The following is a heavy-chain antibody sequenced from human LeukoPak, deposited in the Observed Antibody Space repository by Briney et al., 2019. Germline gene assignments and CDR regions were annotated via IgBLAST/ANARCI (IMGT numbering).Heavy chain of an antibody. CDR1: GGSFSGYY. V-gene: IGHV4-34*01. D-gene: IGHD3-10*01. Sequence: SETLSLTCAVYGGSFSGYYWSWIRQPPGKGLEWIGEINHSGSTNYNPSLKSRVTISVDTSKNQFSLKLSSVTAADTAVYYCARGRRAGELVVDYWGQGTLVTVSS. CDR3: ARGRRAGELVVDY. CDR2: INHSGST. J-gene: IGHJ4*02.